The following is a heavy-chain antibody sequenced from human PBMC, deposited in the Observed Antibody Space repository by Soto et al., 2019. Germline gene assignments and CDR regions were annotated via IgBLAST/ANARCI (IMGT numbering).Heavy chain of an antibody. D-gene: IGHD1-26*01. Sequence: GASVKVSCKASGYSFSSLDINWVRQTAGQGLEWMGWMQPSTGRTGYAQKFQGRVTMTRDTSINTAYMELTTLTSDDTAFYYCARGVSAGVDYWGQGTLVTVSS. V-gene: IGHV1-8*01. CDR2: MQPSTGRT. CDR1: GYSFSSLD. CDR3: ARGVSAGVDY. J-gene: IGHJ4*02.